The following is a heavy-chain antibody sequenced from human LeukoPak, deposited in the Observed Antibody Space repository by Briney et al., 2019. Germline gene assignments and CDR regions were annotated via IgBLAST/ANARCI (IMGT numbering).Heavy chain of an antibody. V-gene: IGHV4-39*07. CDR2: IYYSGST. Sequence: PSETLSLTCTVSGGSISSSSYYWGWIRQPPGKGLEWIGSIYYSGSTYYNPSLKSRVTISVDTSKNQFSLKLSSVTAADTAVYYCASSLSSGWITTFDYWGQGTLVTVSS. J-gene: IGHJ4*02. CDR1: GGSISSSSYY. D-gene: IGHD6-19*01. CDR3: ASSLSSGWITTFDY.